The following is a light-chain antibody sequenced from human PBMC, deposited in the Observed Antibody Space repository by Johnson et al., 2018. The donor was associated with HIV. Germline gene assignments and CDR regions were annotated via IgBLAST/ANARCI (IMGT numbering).Light chain of an antibody. V-gene: IGLV1-51*02. J-gene: IGLJ1*01. Sequence: QSVLTQPPSVSAAPGQKVTISCSGTKSNIGNNYVSWYQQFPGTAPKLLIYENNKRSSGVPDRFSGSKSGTSSTLGITGLLTGDEADYYCGTWDSSLSADVFGPGTKVTVL. CDR3: GTWDSSLSADV. CDR1: KSNIGNNY. CDR2: ENN.